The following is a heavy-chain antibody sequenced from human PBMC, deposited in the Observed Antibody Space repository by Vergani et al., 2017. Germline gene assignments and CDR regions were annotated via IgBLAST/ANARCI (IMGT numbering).Heavy chain of an antibody. CDR3: ARQLTYYYDSSGYYPDAFDI. CDR1: GGSFSGYY. CDR2: INHSGST. D-gene: IGHD3-22*01. V-gene: IGHV4-34*01. Sequence: QVQLQQWGAGLLKPSETLSLTCAVYGGSFSGYYWSWIRQPPGKGLEWIGEINHSGSTNYNPSLKSRVTISVDTSKNQFSLKLSSVTAADTAVYYCARQLTYYYDSSGYYPDAFDIWGQGTMVTVSS. J-gene: IGHJ3*02.